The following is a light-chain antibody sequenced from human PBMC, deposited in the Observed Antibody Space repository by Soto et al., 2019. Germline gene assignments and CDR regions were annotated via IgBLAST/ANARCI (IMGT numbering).Light chain of an antibody. J-gene: IGKJ1*01. Sequence: DIQMTQSPSSLSASIGDRVTITCRASQDIATYLNWYQQKPGKAPELLLYSVSSLQSGVPSRFSGSGSGTDFTLTITSLQTEDFSTYYCQQSFSVPWTFGEGTTVDIK. CDR2: SVS. CDR1: QDIATY. CDR3: QQSFSVPWT. V-gene: IGKV1-39*01.